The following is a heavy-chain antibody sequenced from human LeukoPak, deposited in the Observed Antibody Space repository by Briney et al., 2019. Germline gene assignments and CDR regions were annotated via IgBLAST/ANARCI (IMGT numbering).Heavy chain of an antibody. CDR1: GFTFSSYA. D-gene: IGHD3-10*01. CDR3: ARVTGQYYYGSGSPSFDP. CDR2: ISSSSSTI. Sequence: GGSLRLSCAASGFTFSSYAMSWVRQAPGKGLEWVSYISSSSSTIYYADSVKGRFTISRDNAKNSLYLQMNSLRDEDTAVYYCARVTGQYYYGSGSPSFDPWGQGTLVTVFS. V-gene: IGHV3-48*02. J-gene: IGHJ5*02.